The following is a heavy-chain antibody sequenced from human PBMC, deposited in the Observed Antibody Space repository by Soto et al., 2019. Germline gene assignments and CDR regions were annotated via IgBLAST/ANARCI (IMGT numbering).Heavy chain of an antibody. CDR2: ISYDGSNK. Sequence: GGSLRLSCAPSGFTLSSYAMHCGPQAPCKGLEWVAVISYDGSNKYCADSVKGRFTISRDNSKNTLYLQMNSLRAEDTAVYYCARDPRIAVAGTWFDYWGQGTLVTVSS. D-gene: IGHD6-19*01. J-gene: IGHJ4*02. CDR1: GFTLSSYA. CDR3: ARDPRIAVAGTWFDY. V-gene: IGHV3-30-3*01.